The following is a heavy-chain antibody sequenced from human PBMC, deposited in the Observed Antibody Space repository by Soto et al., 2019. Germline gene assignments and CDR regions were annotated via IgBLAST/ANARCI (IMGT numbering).Heavy chain of an antibody. CDR1: GGSISSGGYS. J-gene: IGHJ5*02. Sequence: KTSETLSLTCAVSGGSISSGGYSWSWIRQPPGKGLEWIGYIYHSGSTYYNPSLKSRVTISVDRSKNQFSLKLSSVTAADTAVYYCARGYDYGDYGVWFDPWGQGTLVTVSS. CDR2: IYHSGST. D-gene: IGHD4-17*01. V-gene: IGHV4-30-2*01. CDR3: ARGYDYGDYGVWFDP.